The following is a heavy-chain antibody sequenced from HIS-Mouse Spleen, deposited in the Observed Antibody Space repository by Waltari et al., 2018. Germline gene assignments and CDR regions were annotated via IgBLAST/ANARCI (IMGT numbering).Heavy chain of an antibody. CDR1: GFTVSSNY. Sequence: EVQLVETGGGLIQPGGSLSLSCAAYGFTVSSNYMSWVRQAPGKGLEWVSVIYSGGSTYYADSVKGRFTISRDNSKNTLYLQMNSLRAEDTAVYYCAREGWELYYFDYWGQGTLVTVSS. V-gene: IGHV3-53*02. CDR3: AREGWELYYFDY. J-gene: IGHJ4*02. D-gene: IGHD1-26*01. CDR2: IYSGGST.